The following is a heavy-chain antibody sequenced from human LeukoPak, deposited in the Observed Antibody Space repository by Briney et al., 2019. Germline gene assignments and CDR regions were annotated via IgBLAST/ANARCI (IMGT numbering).Heavy chain of an antibody. D-gene: IGHD2-2*01. CDR1: GGTFSSHA. V-gene: IGHV1-69*04. CDR3: ARGSGVVPAAVRYYYYGMDV. CDR2: IIPILGIA. Sequence: ASVKVSCKASGGTFSSHAISWVRQAPGQGLEWMGRIIPILGIANYAQKFQGRVTITADKSTSTAYMELSSLRSEDTAVYYCARGSGVVPAAVRYYYYGMDVWGQGTTVTVSS. J-gene: IGHJ6*02.